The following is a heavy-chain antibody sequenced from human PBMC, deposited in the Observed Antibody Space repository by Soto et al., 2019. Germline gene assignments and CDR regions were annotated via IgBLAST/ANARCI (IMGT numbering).Heavy chain of an antibody. CDR2: ISSSSSYI. V-gene: IGHV3-21*01. Sequence: EVQLVESGGGLVKPGGSLRLSCAASGFTFSSYSMNWVRQAPGKGLEWVSSISSSSSYIYYADSVKGRFTISRDNAKNSLYLQMTSRRAEDTAVYYCARGVRSSLGGLYGSWCYGPWGQGTLVTVSS. CDR3: ARGVRSSLGGLYGSWCYGP. D-gene: IGHD6-13*01. J-gene: IGHJ5*02. CDR1: GFTFSSYS.